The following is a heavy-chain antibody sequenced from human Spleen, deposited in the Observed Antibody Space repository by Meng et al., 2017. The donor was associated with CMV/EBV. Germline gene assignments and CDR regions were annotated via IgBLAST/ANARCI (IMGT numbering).Heavy chain of an antibody. CDR2: ISYSGST. CDR1: GGSIRSSSYY. CDR3: VRRSIVGATTYYFDY. V-gene: IGHV4-39*01. J-gene: IGHJ4*02. D-gene: IGHD1-26*01. Sequence: GGSIRSSSYYWCWIRQPPGKGLEWIGSISYSGSTSYTPSLKSRVTISVDTSKNQFSLKLRSVTAADTAVYYCVRRSIVGATTYYFDYWGQGTLVTVSS.